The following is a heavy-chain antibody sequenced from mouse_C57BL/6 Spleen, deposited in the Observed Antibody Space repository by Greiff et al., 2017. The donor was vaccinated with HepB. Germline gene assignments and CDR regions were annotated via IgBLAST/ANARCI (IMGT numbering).Heavy chain of an antibody. V-gene: IGHV1-69*01. Sequence: QVQLQQPGAELVMPGASVKLSCKASGYTFTSYWMHWVKQRPGQGLEWIGEIDPSDSYTNYNQKFKGKSTLTVDKSSNTAYMQLSSLTSEDSAVYYCASPTVPAEDYAMDYWGQGTSVTVSS. D-gene: IGHD1-1*01. CDR1: GYTFTSYW. CDR2: IDPSDSYT. J-gene: IGHJ4*01. CDR3: ASPTVPAEDYAMDY.